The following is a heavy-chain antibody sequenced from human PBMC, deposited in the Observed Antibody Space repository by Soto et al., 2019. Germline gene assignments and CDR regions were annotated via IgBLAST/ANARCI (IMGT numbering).Heavy chain of an antibody. CDR1: GGTFSSYA. V-gene: IGHV1-69*13. CDR2: IIPIFGTA. CDR3: AREGKYYDILTGYSTFDY. Sequence: SVKVSCKASGGTFSSYAISWVRQAPGQGLEWMGGIIPIFGTANYAQKFQGRVTITADDSTSTAYMELSSLRSEDTAVYYCAREGKYYDILTGYSTFDYWGQGTLVTVSS. D-gene: IGHD3-9*01. J-gene: IGHJ4*02.